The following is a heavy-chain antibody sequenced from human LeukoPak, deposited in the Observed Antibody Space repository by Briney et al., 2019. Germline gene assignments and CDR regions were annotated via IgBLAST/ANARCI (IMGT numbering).Heavy chain of an antibody. CDR2: INPSGGST. CDR1: GYTFTSYY. J-gene: IGHJ4*02. CDR3: ARDLIVGPSPPYYFDY. Sequence: ASVKVSCKASGYTFTSYYMHWVRQAPGQGLEWMGIINPSGGSTSYAQKFQGRVTMTRDTSTSTVYMELSSLRSEDTAVYYCARDLIVGPSPPYYFDYWGQGTLVTVSS. V-gene: IGHV1-46*01. D-gene: IGHD3-10*01.